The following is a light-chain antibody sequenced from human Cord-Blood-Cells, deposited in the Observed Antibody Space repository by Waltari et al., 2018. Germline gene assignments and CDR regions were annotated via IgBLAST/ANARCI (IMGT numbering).Light chain of an antibody. CDR2: SNN. CDR3: AAWDDSLNGWV. J-gene: IGLJ3*02. Sequence: QSVLTHPPSASGTPGQRVTIPCSGSSSNIGRNTVNWYQQLPGTAPKLLIYSNNQRPSGVPDRVSGSKSGTSASLAISGLQSEDEADYYCAAWDDSLNGWVFGGGTKLTVL. V-gene: IGLV1-44*01. CDR1: SSNIGRNT.